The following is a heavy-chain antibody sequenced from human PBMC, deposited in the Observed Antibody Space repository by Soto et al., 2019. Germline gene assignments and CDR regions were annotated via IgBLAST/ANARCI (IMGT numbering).Heavy chain of an antibody. Sequence: SDTLSLTCTSSGCSISSYYWSWIRQPPGKGLEWIGYIYYSGSTNYNPSLKSRVTISVDTSKNQFSLKLSSVTAADTAVYYCARTYGFDAFDIWGQGTMVT. CDR1: GCSISSYY. D-gene: IGHD4-17*01. CDR3: ARTYGFDAFDI. V-gene: IGHV4-59*07. CDR2: IYYSGST. J-gene: IGHJ3*02.